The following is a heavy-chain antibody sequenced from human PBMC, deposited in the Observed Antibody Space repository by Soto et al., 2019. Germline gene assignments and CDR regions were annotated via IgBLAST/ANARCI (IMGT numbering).Heavy chain of an antibody. J-gene: IGHJ4*02. CDR3: TRRESGYPVDY. CDR2: GAT. Sequence: GATNFNPSLKSRVTMSVDASKKQFSLRLSSVSAADTAVYYCTRRESGYPVDYWGQGRLVTVSS. V-gene: IGHV4-59*08. D-gene: IGHD5-12*01.